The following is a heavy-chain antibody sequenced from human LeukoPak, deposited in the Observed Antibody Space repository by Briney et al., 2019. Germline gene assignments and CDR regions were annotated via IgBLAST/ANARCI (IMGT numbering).Heavy chain of an antibody. CDR1: GFAVSDNY. D-gene: IGHD3-10*01. CDR3: ARHYGP. V-gene: IGHV4-39*01. CDR2: IYDSGST. Sequence: KPGGSLRLSCTASGFAVSDNYMAWIRQPPGKGLEWIGSIYDSGSTYYNPSLKSRVTISVDTSKNQFSLKLNSVTAADTAVYYCARHYGPWGQGTLVTVSS. J-gene: IGHJ5*02.